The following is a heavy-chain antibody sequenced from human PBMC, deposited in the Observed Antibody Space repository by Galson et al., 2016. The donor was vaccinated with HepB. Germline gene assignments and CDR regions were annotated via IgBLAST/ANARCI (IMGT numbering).Heavy chain of an antibody. CDR2: ISSSSSAI. CDR3: ARGNKYYYDSCDY. D-gene: IGHD3-22*01. J-gene: IGHJ4*02. CDR1: GFTLSNYG. V-gene: IGHV3-48*02. Sequence: SLRLSCAVSGFTLSNYGMNWVRQAPGKGLEWVSYISSSSSAIYYADSVKGRFTISRDNAKNSLYLQMNSLRDEDTAVYYCARGNKYYYDSCDYWGQGTLVTVSS.